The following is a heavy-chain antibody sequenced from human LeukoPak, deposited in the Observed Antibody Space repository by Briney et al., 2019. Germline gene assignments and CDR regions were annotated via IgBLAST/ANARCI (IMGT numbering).Heavy chain of an antibody. CDR3: ARDGDYDSSGYYP. D-gene: IGHD3-22*01. V-gene: IGHV4-59*01. CDR2: IYYSGST. Sequence: PSETLSLTCTVSGGSISSYYWSWIRQPPGKGLEWIGYIYYSGSTNYNPSLKSRVTISVDTSKNQFSLKLSSVIAADTAVYYCARDGDYDSSGYYPWGQGTLVTVSS. J-gene: IGHJ5*02. CDR1: GGSISSYY.